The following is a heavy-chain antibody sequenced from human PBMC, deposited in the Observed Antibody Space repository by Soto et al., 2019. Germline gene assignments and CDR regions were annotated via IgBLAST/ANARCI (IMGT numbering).Heavy chain of an antibody. CDR3: ARRYYDFLSVIPSDVFEM. CDR1: GFTFSNYG. D-gene: IGHD3-3*01. J-gene: IGHJ3*02. V-gene: IGHV3-48*02. CDR2: ISSSSSVI. Sequence: EVQLVESGGGLVRPGGSLSLSCAASGFTFSNYGMNWVRQAPGKGLEWISYISSSSSVINYAGSVKGRFTVSRDNAKGSLHLHMILLRDGATAVYYCARRYYDFLSVIPSDVFEMWGQGTMVTVSS.